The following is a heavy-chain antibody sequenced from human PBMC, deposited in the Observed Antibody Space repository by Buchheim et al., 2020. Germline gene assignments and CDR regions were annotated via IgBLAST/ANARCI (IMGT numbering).Heavy chain of an antibody. J-gene: IGHJ6*02. D-gene: IGHD2-2*01. CDR2: IKQDGSEK. CDR1: GFTFSSYW. V-gene: IGHV3-7*01. CDR3: ARDRCSSTSCYRYYGMDV. Sequence: EVQLVESGGGLVQPGGSLRLSCAASGFTFSSYWMSWVRQAPGKGLEWVANIKQDGSEKYYVDSVKGRFTISRDNAKNSLYLQMNSLRAEDTAVYYCARDRCSSTSCYRYYGMDVWGQGTT.